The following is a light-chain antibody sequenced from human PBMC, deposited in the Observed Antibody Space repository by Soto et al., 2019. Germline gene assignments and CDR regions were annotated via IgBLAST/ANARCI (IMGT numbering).Light chain of an antibody. Sequence: LTQPHSVSESPGKTVTISCTRSSGSIANNYVHWYQQRVGQAPVLVVHDDSDRPSGIPERFSGSNSGNTATLTISRVEAGDEADYYCQVWDSSADHVVFAGGTKLTVL. CDR3: QVWDSSADHVV. J-gene: IGLJ2*01. CDR1: SGSIANNY. CDR2: DDS. V-gene: IGLV3-21*03.